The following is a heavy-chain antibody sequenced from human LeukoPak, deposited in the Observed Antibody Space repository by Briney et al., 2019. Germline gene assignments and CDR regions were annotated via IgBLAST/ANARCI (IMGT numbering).Heavy chain of an antibody. V-gene: IGHV4-59*08. Sequence: SETLSLTCTVSGGSISSYYWSWIRQPPGKGLEWIGYIYYSGSTNYNPSLKSRVTISIDTSKNQFSLKLSSVTAADTAVYYCARHYDSSRYFDYWGQGTLVTVSS. CDR3: ARHYDSSRYFDY. CDR2: IYYSGST. D-gene: IGHD3-22*01. CDR1: GGSISSYY. J-gene: IGHJ4*02.